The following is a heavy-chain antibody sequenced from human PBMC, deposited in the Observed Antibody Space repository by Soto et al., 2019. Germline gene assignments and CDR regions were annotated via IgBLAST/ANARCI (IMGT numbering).Heavy chain of an antibody. CDR3: ARGRYGDY. D-gene: IGHD1-1*01. CDR1: GYTFTSYG. Sequence: QVHLVQSGAEVKKPGASVTVSCKGSGYTFTSYGITWVRQAPGQGLEWMGWISAHNGNTDYAQKLQGRVTVTRDTSTSTAYMELRSLRSDDTAVYSCARGRYGDYWGQGARVPGSS. J-gene: IGHJ4*02. V-gene: IGHV1-18*01. CDR2: ISAHNGNT.